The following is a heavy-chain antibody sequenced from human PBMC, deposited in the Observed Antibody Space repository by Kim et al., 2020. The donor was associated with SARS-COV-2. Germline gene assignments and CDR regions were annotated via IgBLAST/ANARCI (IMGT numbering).Heavy chain of an antibody. CDR3: ARCRVRHYYYYYGMDV. Sequence: GGSLRLSCAASGFTFSDYYMSWIRQAPGKGLEWVSYISSSSSYTNYADSVKGRFTISRDNAKNSLYLQMNSLRAEDTAVYYCARCRVRHYYYYYGMDVWGQGTTVTVSS. CDR2: ISSSSSYT. CDR1: GFTFSDYY. D-gene: IGHD3-10*01. J-gene: IGHJ6*02. V-gene: IGHV3-11*06.